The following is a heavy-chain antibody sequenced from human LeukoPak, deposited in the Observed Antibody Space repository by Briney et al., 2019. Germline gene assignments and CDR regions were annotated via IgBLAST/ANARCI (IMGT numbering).Heavy chain of an antibody. CDR1: GFIFSSYG. V-gene: IGHV3-33*01. CDR3: ARWVGAAGFDY. Sequence: SGGSLRLSCAASGFIFSSYGMHWVRQAPGKGLEWVAVIWYDGSNKYYADSVKGRFSISRDNSKNTLYLQMNSLRAEDTAVYYCARWVGAAGFDYWGQGTLITVSS. J-gene: IGHJ4*02. D-gene: IGHD2-15*01. CDR2: IWYDGSNK.